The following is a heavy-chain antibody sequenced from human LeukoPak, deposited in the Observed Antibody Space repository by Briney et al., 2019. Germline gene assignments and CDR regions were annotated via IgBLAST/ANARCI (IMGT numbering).Heavy chain of an antibody. Sequence: PSETLSLTCTVSGGSISSSSYYWSWIRQPAGKGLEWIGRIYTSGSTNYNPSLKSRVTMSVDTSKNQFFLKLSSVTAADTAVYYCARDLGITIFGVAGYFDLWGRGTLVTVSS. CDR2: IYTSGST. V-gene: IGHV4-61*02. CDR1: GGSISSSSYY. J-gene: IGHJ2*01. CDR3: ARDLGITIFGVAGYFDL. D-gene: IGHD3-3*01.